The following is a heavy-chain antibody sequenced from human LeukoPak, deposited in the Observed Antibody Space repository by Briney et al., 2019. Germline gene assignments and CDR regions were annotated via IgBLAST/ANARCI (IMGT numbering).Heavy chain of an antibody. CDR1: GFSFSSDA. D-gene: IGHD1-14*01. CDR3: PKFAGMNWFDP. CDR2: IFMRDGST. Sequence: GGSLRLSCAASGFSFSSDAIGWVRQAPGEGREWVSAIFMRDGSTYYADSWKGRFTISRDNSKNTMYLQIDSLRAEDMAIYYCPKFAGMNWFDPWGQGTLVTVSS. J-gene: IGHJ5*02. V-gene: IGHV3-23*01.